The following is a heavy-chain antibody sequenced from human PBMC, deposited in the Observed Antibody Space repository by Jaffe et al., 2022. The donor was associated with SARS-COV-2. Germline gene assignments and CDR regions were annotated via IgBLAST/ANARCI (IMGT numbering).Heavy chain of an antibody. CDR2: IYYRGST. J-gene: IGHJ4*02. D-gene: IGHD5-18*01. CDR3: ARLFRGYRPPDY. V-gene: IGHV4-39*01. CDR1: GDSISSATYY. Sequence: QLQLQESGPGLVKPSETLSLTCTVSGDSISSATYYWGWIRQPPGKGLEWIGSIYYRGSTYYNPSLKSRVTISVDTSKSQLSLRLSSVTAADTAVYYCARLFRGYRPPDYWGQGTLVTVSS.